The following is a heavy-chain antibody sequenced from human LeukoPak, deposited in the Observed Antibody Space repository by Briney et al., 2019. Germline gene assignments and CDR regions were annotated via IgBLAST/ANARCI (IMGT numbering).Heavy chain of an antibody. CDR3: AKYIED. Sequence: KTGGSLRLSCAASGFTFSTYTMNWVRQAPGKGLEWVSSISSNARYIKYADSVKGRFTISRDNSKNTLYLQMNSLRAEDTAVYYCAKYIEDWGQGTLVTVSS. J-gene: IGHJ4*02. D-gene: IGHD5-12*01. CDR1: GFTFSTYT. CDR2: ISSNARYI. V-gene: IGHV3-21*04.